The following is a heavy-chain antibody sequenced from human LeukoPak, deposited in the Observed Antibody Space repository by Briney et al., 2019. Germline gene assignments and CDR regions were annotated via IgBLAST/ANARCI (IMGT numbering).Heavy chain of an antibody. Sequence: GGSLRLSCAASGFTFTNAWMSWVRQAPGRGLEWVGRIKSKGAGDTTDYPGSVKGRFIISRDDSKNTVYLQMNSLKSEDTAVYYCIAERGTYYVYWGQGTLVTVSS. CDR1: GFTFTNAW. CDR2: IKSKGAGDTT. J-gene: IGHJ4*02. V-gene: IGHV3-15*01. D-gene: IGHD1-26*01. CDR3: IAERGTYYVY.